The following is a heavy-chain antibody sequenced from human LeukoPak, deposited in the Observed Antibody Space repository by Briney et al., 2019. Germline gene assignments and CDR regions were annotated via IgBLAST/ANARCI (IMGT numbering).Heavy chain of an antibody. Sequence: PSETLSLTCTVSGYSISSGYYWGWIRQPPGKGLEWIGSIYHSGSTYYNPSLKSRVTISVDTSKNQFSLKLSSVTAADTAVYYCAREDYGGPNLDYWGQGTLVTVSS. J-gene: IGHJ4*02. V-gene: IGHV4-38-2*02. CDR1: GYSISSGYY. CDR2: IYHSGST. D-gene: IGHD4-23*01. CDR3: AREDYGGPNLDY.